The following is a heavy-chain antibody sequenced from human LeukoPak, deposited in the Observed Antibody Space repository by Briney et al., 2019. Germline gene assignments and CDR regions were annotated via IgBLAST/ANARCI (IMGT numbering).Heavy chain of an antibody. CDR2: ISSSSSYT. Sequence: PGGSLRLSCAASGFTFSDYYMSWIRQAPGKGLEWVSYISSSSSYTNYADSVKGRFTISRDNAKNSLYLQMNSLRAEDTAVYYCARDHDYGDYVDYWGQGTLVTVSS. CDR1: GFTFSDYY. V-gene: IGHV3-11*05. D-gene: IGHD4-17*01. CDR3: ARDHDYGDYVDY. J-gene: IGHJ4*02.